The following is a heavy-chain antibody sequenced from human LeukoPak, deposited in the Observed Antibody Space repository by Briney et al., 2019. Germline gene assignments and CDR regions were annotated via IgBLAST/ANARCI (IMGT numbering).Heavy chain of an antibody. CDR2: INPNSGDT. Sequence: ASVKVSCKASGYTFTGYYMHWVRQAPGQGLEWMGWINPNSGDTNYAQKFQGRVTMTRDTSISTAYMELSRLRSDDTAVYYCARAHEDDAFDIWGQGTMVTVSS. CDR1: GYTFTGYY. V-gene: IGHV1-2*02. CDR3: ARAHEDDAFDI. J-gene: IGHJ3*02.